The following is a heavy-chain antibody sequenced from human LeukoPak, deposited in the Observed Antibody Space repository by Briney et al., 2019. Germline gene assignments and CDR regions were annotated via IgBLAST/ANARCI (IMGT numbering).Heavy chain of an antibody. CDR1: GFTFSSHW. D-gene: IGHD2-21*02. Sequence: GGSLRLSCAASGFTFSSHWMHWVRQAPGKGLVWVSRINSDGSSTSYADSVKGRFTISRDNAKNTLYLQMNSLRAEDTAVCYCAREYCGGDCYPFDYWGQGTLVTVSS. CDR3: AREYCGGDCYPFDY. V-gene: IGHV3-74*01. CDR2: INSDGSST. J-gene: IGHJ4*02.